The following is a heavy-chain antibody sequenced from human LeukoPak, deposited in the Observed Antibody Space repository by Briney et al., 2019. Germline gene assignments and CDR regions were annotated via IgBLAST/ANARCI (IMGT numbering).Heavy chain of an antibody. Sequence: GGSLRLSCAASGFTFSSYAMSWVRQAPGKGLEWVSAISGSGGSTYYADSVKGRFSISRDNSKNTLYLQMNSLRAEDPAVYYCAKLPRNWGPTYYFDYWGQGTLVTVSS. CDR1: GFTFSSYA. J-gene: IGHJ4*02. CDR3: AKLPRNWGPTYYFDY. D-gene: IGHD7-27*01. CDR2: ISGSGGST. V-gene: IGHV3-23*01.